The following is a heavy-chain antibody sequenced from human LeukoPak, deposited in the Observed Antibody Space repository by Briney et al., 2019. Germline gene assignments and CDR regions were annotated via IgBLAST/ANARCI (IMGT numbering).Heavy chain of an antibody. V-gene: IGHV4-39*01. CDR2: IYYSGAT. CDR3: ARRDIVATIST. D-gene: IGHD5-12*01. CDR1: GGSISSSSYY. Sequence: SETLSLTCTVSGGSISSSSYYWAWIRQPPGKGLEWVGGIYYSGATFYNPSLKSRVTISVDTSKNQFSLKLSSVTAADTAVYHCARRDIVATISTWGQGTLVTVSS. J-gene: IGHJ4*02.